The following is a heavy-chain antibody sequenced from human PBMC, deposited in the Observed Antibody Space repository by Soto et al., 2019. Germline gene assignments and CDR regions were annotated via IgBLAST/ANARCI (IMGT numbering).Heavy chain of an antibody. V-gene: IGHV3-23*01. Sequence: GGSLRLSCAASGFTFSSDAMSWVRQAPGKGLEWVSAISGSGGSTYYADSVKGRFTISRDNSKNTLYLQMNSLRAEDTAVYYCAKAMVMGLGALDIWGQGTMDNVSS. J-gene: IGHJ3*02. CDR3: AKAMVMGLGALDI. CDR1: GFTFSSDA. D-gene: IGHD5-18*01. CDR2: ISGSGGST.